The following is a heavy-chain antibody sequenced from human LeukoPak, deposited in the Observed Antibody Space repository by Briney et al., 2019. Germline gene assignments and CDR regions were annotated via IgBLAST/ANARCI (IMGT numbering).Heavy chain of an antibody. CDR1: GYTFTGYY. CDR3: ARGGYSGFDPFDY. Sequence: ASVKLSCKASGYTFTGYYMHWVRQAPGQGLEWMGWINPISGVTNFAQNFLGRVSMSRDTSIRTAYLDMYSLTFDDTAVFYCARGGYSGFDPFDYWGQGTLVSVSS. J-gene: IGHJ4*02. CDR2: INPISGVT. V-gene: IGHV1-2*02. D-gene: IGHD5-12*01.